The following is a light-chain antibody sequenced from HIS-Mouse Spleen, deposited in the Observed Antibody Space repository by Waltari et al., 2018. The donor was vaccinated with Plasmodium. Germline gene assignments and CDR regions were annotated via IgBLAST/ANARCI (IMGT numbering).Light chain of an antibody. V-gene: IGKV1-5*03. J-gene: IGKJ2*01. CDR1: QSISSW. CDR2: KAS. CDR3: QQYNSYSMYT. Sequence: DIQMTQSPSNLSASVGDRVTITCRASQSISSWLAWYQQKPGKAPKLLIYKASSLESGVPSRFSGSGSGTEFTLTISSLQPDDFATYYCQQYNSYSMYTFGQGTKLEIK.